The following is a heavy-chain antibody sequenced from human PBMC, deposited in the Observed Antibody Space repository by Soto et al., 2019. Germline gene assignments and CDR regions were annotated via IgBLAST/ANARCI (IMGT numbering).Heavy chain of an antibody. J-gene: IGHJ1*01. V-gene: IGHV4-59*08. CDR3: VRHHRVYDYRVEYLQL. CDR1: GGSLSPYY. Sequence: QVQLQESGPGLVKPSETLSLTCTVSGGSLSPYYWSWIRQSPGKGLEWIGYVFYSGTSKSNPSLQSRLTISADTSSNQISLELNSVTAADTAVYYCVRHHRVYDYRVEYLQLWGQGTLVTVSS. D-gene: IGHD4-4*01. CDR2: VFYSGTS.